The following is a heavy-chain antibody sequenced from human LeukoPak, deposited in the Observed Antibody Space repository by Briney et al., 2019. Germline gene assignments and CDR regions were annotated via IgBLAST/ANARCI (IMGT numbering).Heavy chain of an antibody. CDR2: IYASGST. D-gene: IGHD2-15*01. V-gene: IGHV4-4*07. Sequence: SETLSLTCTVSDGSINSYFWSWMRQPAGKGQEYIGRIYASGSTNYNPSLKSRVTMSVDTSKNQFSLKLTSVTAADTAVYYCARLLVVESRFDPWGQGTLVTVSS. CDR3: ARLLVVESRFDP. J-gene: IGHJ5*02. CDR1: DGSINSYF.